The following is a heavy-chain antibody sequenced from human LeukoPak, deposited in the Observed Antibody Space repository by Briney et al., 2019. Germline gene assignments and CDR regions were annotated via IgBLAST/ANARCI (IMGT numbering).Heavy chain of an antibody. V-gene: IGHV3-21*01. CDR3: ARDSGYYYDSSGYQD. Sequence: GGSLRLSCAASGFTFSSYWMHWVRLAPGKGLVWVSSISSSSIYIYYADSVKGRFTISRDNAKNSLYLQMNSLRAEDTAVYYCARDSGYYYDSSGYQDWGQGTLVTVSS. D-gene: IGHD3-22*01. J-gene: IGHJ4*02. CDR1: GFTFSSYW. CDR2: ISSSSIYI.